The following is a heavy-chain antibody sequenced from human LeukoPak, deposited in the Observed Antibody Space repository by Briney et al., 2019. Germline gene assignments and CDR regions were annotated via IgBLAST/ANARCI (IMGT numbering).Heavy chain of an antibody. Sequence: GGSLRLSCAASGFTFSSYGMHWVRQAPGKGLEWVAVIWYDGSNKYYADSVKGRFTISRDNSKNTLYLQMNSLRAEDTAVYYCVTNYRYFDCWGQGTLVTVSS. V-gene: IGHV3-33*01. CDR2: IWYDGSNK. CDR3: VTNYRYFDC. D-gene: IGHD3-16*02. J-gene: IGHJ4*02. CDR1: GFTFSSYG.